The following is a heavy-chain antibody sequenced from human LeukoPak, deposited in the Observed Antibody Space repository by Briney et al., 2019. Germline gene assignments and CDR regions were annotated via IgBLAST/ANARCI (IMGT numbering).Heavy chain of an antibody. D-gene: IGHD2-15*01. CDR3: GRDALVGYFSYYYMDV. CDR1: GVSISPYY. Sequence: SETLSLTCAVSGVSISPYYWAWIRQPPGKGLEWIGYIHTSGSNNQYPSLKSRVTISVDKSKNHFSLKLSSVTAADTAVYYCGRDALVGYFSYYYMDVWGKGTTVTVSS. CDR2: IHTSGSN. J-gene: IGHJ6*03. V-gene: IGHV4-59*01.